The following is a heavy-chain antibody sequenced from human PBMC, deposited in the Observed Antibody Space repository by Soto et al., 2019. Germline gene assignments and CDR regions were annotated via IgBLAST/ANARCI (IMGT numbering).Heavy chain of an antibody. Sequence: ASVKVSCKASGYTFTSYGISWVRQAPGQGLEWMGWISAYNGNTNYAQKLQGRVTMTTDTSTSTAYMELRSLRSDDTAVYYCARDLYPTTVTTEGWIDYWGQGTLVTVSS. D-gene: IGHD4-17*01. CDR3: ARDLYPTTVTTEGWIDY. CDR1: GYTFTSYG. CDR2: ISAYNGNT. V-gene: IGHV1-18*01. J-gene: IGHJ4*02.